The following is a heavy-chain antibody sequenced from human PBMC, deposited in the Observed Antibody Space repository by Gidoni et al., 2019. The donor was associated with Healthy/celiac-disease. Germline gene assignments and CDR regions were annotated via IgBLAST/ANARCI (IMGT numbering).Heavy chain of an antibody. CDR3: ARDLKNYYDSSGYPAYYYYGMDV. D-gene: IGHD3-22*01. CDR2: ISSSSSYI. Sequence: EVQLVESGGGLVKPGGSLRPSCAAHGLTFSSDSMNWFRQAPGKGLEWVSSISSSSSYIYYADSVKGRFTISRDNAKNSLYLQMNSLRAEDTAVYYCARDLKNYYDSSGYPAYYYYGMDVWGQGTTVTVSS. CDR1: GLTFSSDS. J-gene: IGHJ6*02. V-gene: IGHV3-21*01.